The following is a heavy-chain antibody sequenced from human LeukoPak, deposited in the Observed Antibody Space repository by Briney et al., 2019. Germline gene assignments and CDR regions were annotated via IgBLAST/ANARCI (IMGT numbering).Heavy chain of an antibody. Sequence: GASVKVSCKASGYTFTSYDINWVRPATGQGLEWMGWMNPNSGNTGYALKVQGRVTMTRNTSISTAYMELSSLRSEDTAVYYCARGRYSGYDWEYLDYWGQGTLVTVSS. D-gene: IGHD5-12*01. CDR2: MNPNSGNT. J-gene: IGHJ4*02. CDR1: GYTFTSYD. CDR3: ARGRYSGYDWEYLDY. V-gene: IGHV1-8*01.